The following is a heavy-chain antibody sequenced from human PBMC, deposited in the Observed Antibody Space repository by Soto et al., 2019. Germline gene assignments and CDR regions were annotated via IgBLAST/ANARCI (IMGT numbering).Heavy chain of an antibody. D-gene: IGHD3-10*01. Sequence: QEQLVQSGGGVVQPGRSLRLSCAASGFKFNSYGMHWVRQAPGKGLEWVAVISYDGSDTSYGDSVKGRFTISRDNSKNTLQLQMSSLRRDDTAVYYCARDRFGGTEGTNWLDPWGQGSLVTVSS. CDR2: ISYDGSDT. CDR3: ARDRFGGTEGTNWLDP. V-gene: IGHV3-33*01. CDR1: GFKFNSYG. J-gene: IGHJ5*02.